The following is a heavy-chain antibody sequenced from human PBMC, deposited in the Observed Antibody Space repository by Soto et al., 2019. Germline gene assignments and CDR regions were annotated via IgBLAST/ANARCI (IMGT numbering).Heavy chain of an antibody. CDR2: MWSDGTTK. CDR3: ARDPYDNSGSYFNAPLDY. V-gene: IGHV3-33*01. Sequence: WVRQAPGKGLDWVAVMWSDGTTKFYADSVKGRFTLSRDNSKNTLYLQMDSLRAEDTAVYYCARDPYDNSGSYFNAPLDYWGQGTLVTVSS. J-gene: IGHJ4*02. D-gene: IGHD3-22*01.